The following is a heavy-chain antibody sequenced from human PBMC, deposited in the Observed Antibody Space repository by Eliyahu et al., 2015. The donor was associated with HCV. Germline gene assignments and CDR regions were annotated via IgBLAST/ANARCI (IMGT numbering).Heavy chain of an antibody. D-gene: IGHD3-3*01. Sequence: QVQLVESGGGVVQPGRSLRLSCAASGXXFXGXGXHWVRQAPGKGREWGAVIGYDGSNKYYADSVQGRFTISRDNPRNTLFLQMNSLRAEDTAVYYCARDPLEWLSPYNYYDMDVWGQGTTVTVSS. V-gene: IGHV3-33*01. CDR3: ARDPLEWLSPYNYYDMDV. CDR1: GXXFXGXG. J-gene: IGHJ6*02. CDR2: IGYDGSNK.